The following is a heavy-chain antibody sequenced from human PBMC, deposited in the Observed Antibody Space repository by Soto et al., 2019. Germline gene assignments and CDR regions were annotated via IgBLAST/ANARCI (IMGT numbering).Heavy chain of an antibody. CDR2: MCPADSET. J-gene: IGHJ4*02. D-gene: IGHD3-22*01. V-gene: IGHV5-51*01. CDR3: ARRPWLNGYYDY. CDR1: GYSFFSHW. Sequence: GESLKISCKGSGYSFFSHWTGWVRQMPGKGLGWVGVMCPADSETRYSPSCQRQCTISGHKSINTAYRQWSSLKAHDSAMYYCARRPWLNGYYDYWGQGTLVTVSS.